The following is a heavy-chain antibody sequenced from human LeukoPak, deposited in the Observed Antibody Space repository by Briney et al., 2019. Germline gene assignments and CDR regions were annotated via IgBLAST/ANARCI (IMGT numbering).Heavy chain of an antibody. D-gene: IGHD6-13*01. V-gene: IGHV3-30*04. Sequence: GGSLRLSCAASGFTFISYAIHWVRQAPGKGLEWVAVISFHGTDSFYADSVKGRFTISRDNSKNTLYLQMNSLRAEDTAVYYCATLAIAAAGADDAFDIWGQGTMVTVSS. CDR3: ATLAIAAAGADDAFDI. J-gene: IGHJ3*02. CDR2: ISFHGTDS. CDR1: GFTFISYA.